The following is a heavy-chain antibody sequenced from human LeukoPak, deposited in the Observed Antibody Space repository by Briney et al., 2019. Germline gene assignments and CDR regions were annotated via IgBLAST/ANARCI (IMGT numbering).Heavy chain of an antibody. D-gene: IGHD5-12*01. J-gene: IGHJ4*02. CDR3: ARESGYEGANFDY. V-gene: IGHV1-46*01. CDR1: GYTFSNYN. CDR2: VNPSGDST. Sequence: ASVKVSCNASGYTFSNYNIHWLRQAPGQGLEWMGIVNPSGDSTNYAQNFQGRVTMTGDTSTSTAYMELSSLRSEDTAVYYCARESGYEGANFDYWGQGTLVTVSS.